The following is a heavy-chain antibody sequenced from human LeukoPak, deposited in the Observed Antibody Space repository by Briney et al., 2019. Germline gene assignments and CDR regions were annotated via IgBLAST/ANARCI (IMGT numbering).Heavy chain of an antibody. Sequence: GASVKVSCKASGGTFSSYAISWVRQAPGQGLEWMGGIIPIFGTANYAQKFQGRVTMTRDTSISTAFLELSSLRSDDAGLYYCARADLVYCSITSCSSFDSWGQGTLVTVSS. CDR2: IIPIFGTA. CDR3: ARADLVYCSITSCSSFDS. D-gene: IGHD2-2*01. V-gene: IGHV1-69*05. CDR1: GGTFSSYA. J-gene: IGHJ4*02.